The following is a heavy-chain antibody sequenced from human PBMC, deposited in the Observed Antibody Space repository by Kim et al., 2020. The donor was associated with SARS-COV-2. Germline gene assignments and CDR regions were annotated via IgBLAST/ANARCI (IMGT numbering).Heavy chain of an antibody. J-gene: IGHJ4*01. CDR2: IYPGYSAT. D-gene: IGHD3-10*01. CDR1: GYDFIYYW. Sequence: GESLKISCQGFGYDFIYYWIGWVRQMPGKGLEWMGIIYPGYSATTYNRAFQGQVIISVDRTRSTTFLQWSRLEASDSAMYYCARRRGGSYNSALDYWG. V-gene: IGHV5-51*01. CDR3: ARRRGGSYNSALDY.